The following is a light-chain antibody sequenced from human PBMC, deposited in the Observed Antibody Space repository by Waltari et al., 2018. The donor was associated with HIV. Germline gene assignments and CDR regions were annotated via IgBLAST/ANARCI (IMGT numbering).Light chain of an antibody. J-gene: IGKJ1*01. CDR2: WAS. CDR1: QSVLYSSDNKNY. Sequence: IVLTQSPDSLAVSLGERATINCKSSQSVLYSSDNKNYLAWYQQKPGQSPKLLIYWASTRESGVPNRFSGSGSGTQFTLTISSLQAEDVAVYFCQQYYSAWTFGQGTKVEIK. CDR3: QQYYSAWT. V-gene: IGKV4-1*01.